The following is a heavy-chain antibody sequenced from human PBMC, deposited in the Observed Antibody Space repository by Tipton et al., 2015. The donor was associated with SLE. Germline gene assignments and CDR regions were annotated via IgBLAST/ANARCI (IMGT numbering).Heavy chain of an antibody. V-gene: IGHV3-23*01. CDR1: RFTFSTYG. D-gene: IGHD2-8*01. CDR2: ISGSDGST. J-gene: IGHJ4*02. CDR3: ARGGWSHDY. Sequence: SLRLSCAASRFTFSTYGMRWVRQSPEKGLEWVSSISGSDGSTYYAESVKGRFTISRDNSKNTLYLQMNSLRAEDTAVYYCARGGWSHDYWGRGTLVTVSS.